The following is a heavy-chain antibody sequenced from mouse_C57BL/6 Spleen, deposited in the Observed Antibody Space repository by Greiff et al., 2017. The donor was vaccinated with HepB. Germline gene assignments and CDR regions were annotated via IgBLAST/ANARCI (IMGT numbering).Heavy chain of an antibody. CDR2: IDPNSGGT. Sequence: QVQLKQPGAELVKPGASVKLSCKASGYTFTSYWMHWVKQRPGRGLEWIGRIDPNSGGTKYNEKFKSKATLTVDKTSSTAYMQLSSLTSADTAVYYCARSCITAVEAYYGYWGQGTTLTVAS. CDR3: ARSCITAVEAYYGY. D-gene: IGHD1-1*01. J-gene: IGHJ2*01. CDR1: GYTFTSYW. V-gene: IGHV1-72*01.